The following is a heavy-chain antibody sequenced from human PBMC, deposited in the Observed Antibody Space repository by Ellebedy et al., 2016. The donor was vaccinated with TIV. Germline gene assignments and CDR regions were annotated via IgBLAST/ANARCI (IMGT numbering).Heavy chain of an antibody. Sequence: SETLSLXXTVSGGSISSSSYYWGWIRQPPGKGLEWIGSIYYSGSTYYNPSLKSRVTISVDTSKNQFSLKLSSVTAADTAVYYCASRGGWIFDYWGQGTLVTVSS. CDR3: ASRGGWIFDY. V-gene: IGHV4-39*01. CDR2: IYYSGST. CDR1: GGSISSSSYY. J-gene: IGHJ4*02. D-gene: IGHD3-16*01.